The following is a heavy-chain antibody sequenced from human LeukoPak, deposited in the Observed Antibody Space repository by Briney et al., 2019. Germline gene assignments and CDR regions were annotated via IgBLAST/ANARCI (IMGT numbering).Heavy chain of an antibody. V-gene: IGHV3-7*01. CDR3: ARDTAAGLYYFDY. Sequence: GGSLRLSCAASGFIFSSYWMSWVRQAPGKGLEWVANIKQDRSEKYYVDSVKGRFTISRDNAKNSLYLQMNSLRAEDTAVYYCARDTAAGLYYFDYWGQGTLVTVSS. CDR1: GFIFSSYW. CDR2: IKQDRSEK. D-gene: IGHD6-13*01. J-gene: IGHJ4*02.